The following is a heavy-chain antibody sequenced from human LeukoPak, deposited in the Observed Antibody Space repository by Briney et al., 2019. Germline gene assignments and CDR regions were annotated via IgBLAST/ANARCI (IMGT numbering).Heavy chain of an antibody. Sequence: SETLALTCTVSGGSISSSSYYWGWIRQPPGKGLEWIGSIYYSGTTHYNPSLESRVTISVDTSKNQFSLKLASVTAADTAIYYCAKGAGGFSYYNWFDPWGQGTLVTVSS. V-gene: IGHV4-39*07. J-gene: IGHJ5*02. D-gene: IGHD5-18*01. CDR1: GGSISSSSYY. CDR3: AKGAGGFSYYNWFDP. CDR2: IYYSGTT.